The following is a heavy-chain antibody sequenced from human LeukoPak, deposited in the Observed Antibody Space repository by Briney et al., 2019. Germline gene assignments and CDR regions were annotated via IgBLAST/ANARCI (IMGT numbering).Heavy chain of an antibody. V-gene: IGHV3-21*01. CDR3: ARASSGYNAFDI. J-gene: IGHJ3*02. D-gene: IGHD3-22*01. CDR1: GFTLSSHS. Sequence: GGPLRLSCAASGFTLSSHSMNWVRQAPGKALEWVSSISSSSSYIYYADSVKGRFTISRDNAKNSLYLQMNSLRAEDTAVYYCARASSGYNAFDIWGQGTMVTVSS. CDR2: ISSSSSYI.